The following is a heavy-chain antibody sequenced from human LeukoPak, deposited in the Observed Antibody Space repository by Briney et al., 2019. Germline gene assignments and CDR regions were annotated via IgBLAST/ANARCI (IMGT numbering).Heavy chain of an antibody. J-gene: IGHJ4*02. CDR1: GGSFSGYY. Sequence: PETLSLTCAVYGGSFSGYYWSWIRQPPGKGLECIGEINHSGSTNYNPSLKSRVTISVDTSKNQFSLKLSSVTAADTAVYYCARGLPEYSSSSGFYFDYWGQGTLVTVSS. D-gene: IGHD6-6*01. V-gene: IGHV4-34*01. CDR3: ARGLPEYSSSSGFYFDY. CDR2: INHSGST.